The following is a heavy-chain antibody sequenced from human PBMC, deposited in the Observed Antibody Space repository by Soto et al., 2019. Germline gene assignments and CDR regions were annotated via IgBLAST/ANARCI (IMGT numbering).Heavy chain of an antibody. Sequence: AGGSLRLSCAASGFTFSSYSMNWVRQAPGKGLEWVSSISSSSSYIYYADSVKGRFTISRDNAKNSLYLQMNSLRAEDTAVYYCARDPEPYGGMYYFDYWGQGTLVTVSS. CDR1: GFTFSSYS. CDR3: ARDPEPYGGMYYFDY. V-gene: IGHV3-21*01. J-gene: IGHJ4*02. CDR2: ISSSSSYI. D-gene: IGHD3-16*01.